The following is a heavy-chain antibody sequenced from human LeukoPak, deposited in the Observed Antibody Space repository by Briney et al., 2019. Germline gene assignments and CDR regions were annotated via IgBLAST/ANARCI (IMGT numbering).Heavy chain of an antibody. Sequence: ASVKVSCKASGYTFTGYYMHWVRQAPGQGLEWMGWINPNSGGTNYAQKFQGRVTMTRDTSISAAYMELSSLRSEDTAVYYCARGLSGYDKMDYYYYYMDVWGKGTTVTISS. CDR1: GYTFTGYY. V-gene: IGHV1-2*02. CDR3: ARGLSGYDKMDYYYYYMDV. J-gene: IGHJ6*03. CDR2: INPNSGGT. D-gene: IGHD5-12*01.